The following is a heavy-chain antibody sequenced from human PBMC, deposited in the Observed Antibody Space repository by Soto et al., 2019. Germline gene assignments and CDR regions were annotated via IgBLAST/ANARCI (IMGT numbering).Heavy chain of an antibody. D-gene: IGHD2-2*02. V-gene: IGHV3-73*01. J-gene: IGHJ5*02. CDR2: IRSKANSYAT. CDR1: GFTFSGSA. Sequence: GGSPRLSCAASGFTFSGSAMHWVRQASGKGLEWVGRIRSKANSYATAYAASVKGRFTISRDDSKNTAYLQMNSLKTEDTAVYYCTRRGDWYCSSTSCYKDNWFDPWGQGTLVTAPQ. CDR3: TRRGDWYCSSTSCYKDNWFDP.